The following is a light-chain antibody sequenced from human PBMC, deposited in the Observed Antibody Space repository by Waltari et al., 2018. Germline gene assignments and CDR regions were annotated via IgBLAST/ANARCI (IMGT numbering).Light chain of an antibody. V-gene: IGLV2-23*02. CDR3: CSYSGRGSFPYV. CDR1: SNNIGFYDL. CDR2: DVI. Sequence: QSALTQPASVSGSPGQSITIPCTGSSNNIGFYDLVSWYQQHPGKSPKLIIFDVIKRPAGVSDRFSGSKSGNSASLTISGLQTEDDADYYCCSYSGRGSFPYVFGPGTRVAVL. J-gene: IGLJ1*01.